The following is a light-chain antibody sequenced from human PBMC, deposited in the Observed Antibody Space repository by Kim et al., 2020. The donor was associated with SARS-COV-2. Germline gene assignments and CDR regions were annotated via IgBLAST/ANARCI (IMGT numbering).Light chain of an antibody. J-gene: IGKJ4*01. CDR2: GES. CDR3: QQYNNWPLT. CDR1: QFISTN. V-gene: IGKV3-15*01. Sequence: EIVMTQSPATLSVSPGERATLSCRASQFISTNLAWYQQKPGQAPRLLIYGESTRATGIPARFSGSGSGTEFTLTISSLQSEDFALYYCQQYNNWPLTFGGGTKVDIK.